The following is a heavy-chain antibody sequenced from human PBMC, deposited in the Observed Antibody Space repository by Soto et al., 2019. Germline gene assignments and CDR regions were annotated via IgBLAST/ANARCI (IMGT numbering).Heavy chain of an antibody. CDR1: GGTFSSYA. Sequence: SVKVSCKASGGTFSSYAISWVRQAPGQGLEWMGGIIPIFGTANYAQKFQGRVTITADESTSTAYMELSSLRSEDTAVYYCARAQDIVVVVAAIGGMDVWGQGTTVTVSS. D-gene: IGHD2-15*01. CDR3: ARAQDIVVVVAAIGGMDV. CDR2: IIPIFGTA. V-gene: IGHV1-69*13. J-gene: IGHJ6*02.